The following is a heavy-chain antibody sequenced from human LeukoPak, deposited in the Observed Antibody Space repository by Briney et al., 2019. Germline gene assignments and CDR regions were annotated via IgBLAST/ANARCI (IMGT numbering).Heavy chain of an antibody. CDR3: ARGRTSGGMTTDIDY. V-gene: IGHV4-59*02. D-gene: IGHD4-11*01. J-gene: IGHJ4*02. Sequence: SETLSLTCTVSGGSVRYYYWSWIRQSPGKGLEWIGYVHDSGSTNYNPSLKSRVTISLDTSRSQFSLKLSSVTAADTAVYYCARGRTSGGMTTDIDYWGQGTLVTVSS. CDR2: VHDSGST. CDR1: GGSVRYYY.